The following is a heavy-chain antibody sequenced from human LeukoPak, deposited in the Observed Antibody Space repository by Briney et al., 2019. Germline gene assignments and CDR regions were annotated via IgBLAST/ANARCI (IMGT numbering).Heavy chain of an antibody. Sequence: ASVKVSCKASGYIFITYALNWVRQAPGQRLEWMGWINAGNGNTKYSQKFQGRVTITRDTSASTVYMELSSLRSEDTAVYYCARGLGVALGDYWGQGTLVTVSS. CDR1: GYIFITYA. CDR3: ARGLGVALGDY. CDR2: INAGNGNT. V-gene: IGHV1-3*01. D-gene: IGHD3-3*02. J-gene: IGHJ4*02.